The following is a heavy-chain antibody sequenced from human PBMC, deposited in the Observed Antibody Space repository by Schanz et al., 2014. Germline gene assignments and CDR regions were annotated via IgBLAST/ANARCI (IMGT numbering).Heavy chain of an antibody. CDR1: GGSMRRGAYS. V-gene: IGHV4-30-2*06. CDR2: VFHSGRP. Sequence: QVQLQESGSGLVTPSQTLSLTCGVSGGSMRRGAYSWNWIRQSPGKGLEWIGYVFHSGRPYYNPSYKSRSPILVDTSKTQFPRRLPSLTAADTAVYYCAKFLYDDPSWGQGTLVTVSS. J-gene: IGHJ5*02. D-gene: IGHD3-3*01. CDR3: AKFLYDDPS.